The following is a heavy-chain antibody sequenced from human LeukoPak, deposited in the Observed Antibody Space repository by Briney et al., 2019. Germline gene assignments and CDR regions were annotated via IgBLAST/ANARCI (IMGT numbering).Heavy chain of an antibody. CDR2: IYSSGST. Sequence: SETLSLTCIVSGGSISSYYWSWIRQPPGKGLEWIGYIYSSGSTNYNPSLKSRVTISLDTSKNQFSLKLSSVTAADTAVYYCARGPTRYYFDYWGQGTLVTVSS. J-gene: IGHJ4*02. V-gene: IGHV4-59*01. CDR3: ARGPTRYYFDY. CDR1: GGSISSYY.